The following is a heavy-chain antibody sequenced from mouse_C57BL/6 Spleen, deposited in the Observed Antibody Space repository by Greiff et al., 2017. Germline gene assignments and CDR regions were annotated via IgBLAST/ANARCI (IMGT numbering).Heavy chain of an antibody. J-gene: IGHJ2*01. CDR2: IYPGDGDT. CDR3: ARNWDRYLDY. Sequence: QVQLQQSGPELVKPGASVKISCKASGYAFSSSWMNWVKQRPGKGLEWIGRIYPGDGDTTYNGKFKGKATLTADESSSTAYMHLSSLTSEYSAVYFCARNWDRYLDYWGQGTTLTVSS. V-gene: IGHV1-82*01. D-gene: IGHD4-1*01. CDR1: GYAFSSSW.